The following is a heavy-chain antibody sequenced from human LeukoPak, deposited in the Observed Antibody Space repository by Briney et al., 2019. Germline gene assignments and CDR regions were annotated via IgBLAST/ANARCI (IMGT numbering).Heavy chain of an antibody. CDR3: ARVVVDSSSWYNLYYFDY. J-gene: IGHJ4*02. CDR2: IYHSGST. CDR1: GGSISSGGYY. D-gene: IGHD6-13*01. Sequence: SQTLSLTCTVSGGSISSGGYYWSWIRQPPGKGLEWIGYIYHSGSTYYNPSLKSRVTISVDKSKNQFSLKLSSVTAADTAVYYCARVVVDSSSWYNLYYFDYWGQGTLVTVSS. V-gene: IGHV4-30-2*01.